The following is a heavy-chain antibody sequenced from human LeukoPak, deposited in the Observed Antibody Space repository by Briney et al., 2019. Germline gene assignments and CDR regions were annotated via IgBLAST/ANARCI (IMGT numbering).Heavy chain of an antibody. CDR1: GYTLTELS. CDR3: ATDFRRYCSSTSCGRSFDY. Sequence: ASVKVSCKVSGYTLTELSMHWVRQAPGKGLEWMGGFDPEDGETIYAQKFQGRVTMTEDTSTDTAYMELSSLRSEDTAVYYCATDFRRYCSSTSCGRSFDYWGQGTLVTVSS. V-gene: IGHV1-24*01. D-gene: IGHD2-2*01. J-gene: IGHJ4*02. CDR2: FDPEDGET.